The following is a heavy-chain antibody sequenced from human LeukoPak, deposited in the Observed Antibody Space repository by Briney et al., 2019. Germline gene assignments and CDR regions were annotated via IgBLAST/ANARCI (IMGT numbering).Heavy chain of an antibody. J-gene: IGHJ3*02. CDR1: GGSISSSSYY. CDR2: IYTSGST. D-gene: IGHD3-22*01. CDR3: AREGLDYYDSSGYYSNAFDI. Sequence: SETLSLTCTVSGGSISSSSYYWGWIRQPSGKGLEWIGSIYTSGSTNYNPSLKSRVTISGDTSKNQISLKLSSVTAADTAVYYCAREGLDYYDSSGYYSNAFDIWGQGTMVTVSS. V-gene: IGHV4-39*07.